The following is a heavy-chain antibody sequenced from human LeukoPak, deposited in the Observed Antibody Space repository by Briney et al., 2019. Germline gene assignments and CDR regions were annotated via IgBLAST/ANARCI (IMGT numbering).Heavy chain of an antibody. J-gene: IGHJ4*02. CDR1: GFTFSSYA. V-gene: IGHV3-23*01. CDR3: ANRYYYDSSGYYTHDY. D-gene: IGHD3-22*01. CDR2: IGGSGGST. Sequence: GGSLRLSCAASGFTFSSYAMSWVRQAPGKGLEWVSAIGGSGGSTYYADSVKGRFTISRDNSKNTLYLQMNSLRAADTAVYYCANRYYYDSSGYYTHDYWGQGTLVTVSS.